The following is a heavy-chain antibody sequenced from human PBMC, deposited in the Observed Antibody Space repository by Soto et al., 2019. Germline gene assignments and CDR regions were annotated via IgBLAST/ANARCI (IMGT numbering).Heavy chain of an antibody. CDR2: ISSSSSTI. Sequence: GGSLRLSCAASGFTFSSYSMNWVRQAPGKGLEWVSYISSSSSTIYYADSVKGRFTISRDNAKNSLFLQMNSLRDEDTAVYYCAGDGDPDGDIVVVPAPNPFDYWGQGTLVTVSS. D-gene: IGHD2-2*01. CDR1: GFTFSSYS. V-gene: IGHV3-48*02. CDR3: AGDGDPDGDIVVVPAPNPFDY. J-gene: IGHJ4*02.